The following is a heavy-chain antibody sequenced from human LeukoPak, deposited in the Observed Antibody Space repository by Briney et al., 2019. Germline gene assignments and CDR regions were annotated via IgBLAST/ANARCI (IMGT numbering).Heavy chain of an antibody. Sequence: PGGSLRLSCAASGFTFSSYSMNWVRQAPGKGLEWVSGISWNSGSIGYADSVKGRFTISRDNAKNSLYLQMNSLRAEDTALYYCAKDKAYDSRGIFDLWGRGTLVTVSS. CDR2: ISWNSGSI. D-gene: IGHD3-22*01. V-gene: IGHV3-9*01. CDR3: AKDKAYDSRGIFDL. J-gene: IGHJ2*01. CDR1: GFTFSSYS.